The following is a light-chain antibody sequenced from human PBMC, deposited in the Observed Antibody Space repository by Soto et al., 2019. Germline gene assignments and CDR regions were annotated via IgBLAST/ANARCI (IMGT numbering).Light chain of an antibody. Sequence: DIQMTQSPSTLSASVGDRVTITCRASQTINKWLAWYQQKPGKAPKHLIYKASSLESGVPSRLSGSGSGTEFTLTISSLQHDDLATDSCKEYDSYPLTFGGGTKVEIK. CDR2: KAS. V-gene: IGKV1-5*03. J-gene: IGKJ4*01. CDR3: KEYDSYPLT. CDR1: QTINKW.